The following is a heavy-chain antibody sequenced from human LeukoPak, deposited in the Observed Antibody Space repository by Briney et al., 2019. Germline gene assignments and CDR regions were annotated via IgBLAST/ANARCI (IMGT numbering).Heavy chain of an antibody. CDR1: GFTFGSYG. D-gene: IGHD2-15*01. J-gene: IGHJ4*02. V-gene: IGHV3-33*01. Sequence: GGSLRLSCAASGFTFGSYGMHWVRQAPGKGLEWVAFISFDRSHEYYGDSVKGRFTISRDNSKNTLYLQMNSLRAEDTAVYYCASSESPHWWYYFDYWGQGTLVTVSS. CDR3: ASSESPHWWYYFDY. CDR2: ISFDRSHE.